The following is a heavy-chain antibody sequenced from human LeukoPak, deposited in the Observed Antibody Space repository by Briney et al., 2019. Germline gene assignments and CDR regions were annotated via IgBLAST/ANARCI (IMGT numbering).Heavy chain of an antibody. Sequence: GGSLRLSCAASGFTFSSYAMSWVRQAPGKGLEWVSAISGSGGSTYYADSVKGRFTISRDNSKNTLYLQMNSLRAEDTAVYYCAKDDTYYDSSGYYVGWGQGTLVTVSS. CDR1: GFTFSSYA. D-gene: IGHD3-22*01. CDR3: AKDDTYYDSSGYYVG. V-gene: IGHV3-23*01. J-gene: IGHJ4*02. CDR2: ISGSGGST.